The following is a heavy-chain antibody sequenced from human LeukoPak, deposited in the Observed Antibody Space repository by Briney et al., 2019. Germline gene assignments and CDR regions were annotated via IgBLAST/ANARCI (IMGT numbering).Heavy chain of an antibody. CDR1: GFIVSSNY. Sequence: GGSLRLSCEASGFIVSSNYMSWVRQAPGKGLEWVSVIYRGGSTYYADSVKGRFTISRDNSKNTLYLQMNSLRAEDTAVYYCARNEDYFDYWGQGTLATVSS. CDR2: IYRGGST. CDR3: ARNEDYFDY. V-gene: IGHV3-53*01. J-gene: IGHJ4*02.